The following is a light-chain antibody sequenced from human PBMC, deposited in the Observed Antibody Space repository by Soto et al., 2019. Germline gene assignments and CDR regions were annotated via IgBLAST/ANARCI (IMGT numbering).Light chain of an antibody. CDR2: DAS. CDR3: QQRSNWPIT. J-gene: IGKJ5*01. Sequence: EIVLAQSAGTLSLSPRESAPLSCRASQSVSRYLAWYQQKPGQAPRLLIYDASNRATGIPARFSGSGSGTDFTLTISRLEPEDFAVYYCQQRSNWPITFGQGTRLEIK. V-gene: IGKV3-11*01. CDR1: QSVSRY.